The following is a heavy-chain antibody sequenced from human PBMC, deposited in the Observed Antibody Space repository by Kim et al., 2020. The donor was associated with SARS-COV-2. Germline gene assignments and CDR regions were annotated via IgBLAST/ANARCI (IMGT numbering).Heavy chain of an antibody. D-gene: IGHD6-13*01. CDR1: GFTVSSNY. V-gene: IGHV3-53*01. Sequence: GGYLRLSCAASGFTVSSNYMSWVRQAPGKGLEWVSVIYSGGSTYYVDSVKGRFTVSRDNSKNTLYLQMNSLRAEDTAVYYCARGGSSWSGFVGYWGQGTLVTVSS. CDR2: IYSGGST. CDR3: ARGGSSWSGFVGY. J-gene: IGHJ4*02.